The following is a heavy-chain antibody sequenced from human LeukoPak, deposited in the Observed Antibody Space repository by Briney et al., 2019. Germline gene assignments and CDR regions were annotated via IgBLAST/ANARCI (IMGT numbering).Heavy chain of an antibody. Sequence: ASVKVSCRASGYTFTSYGISWVRQAPGQGLECMGWISAYNGNTNYAQKLQGRVTMTTDTSTSTAYMELRSLRSDDTAVYYCARDTDYYDSSGYPDYWGRGTLVTVSS. D-gene: IGHD3-22*01. J-gene: IGHJ4*02. CDR1: GYTFTSYG. CDR3: ARDTDYYDSSGYPDY. V-gene: IGHV1-18*01. CDR2: ISAYNGNT.